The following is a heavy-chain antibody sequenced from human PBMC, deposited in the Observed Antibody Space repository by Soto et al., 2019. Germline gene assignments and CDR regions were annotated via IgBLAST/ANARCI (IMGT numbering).Heavy chain of an antibody. J-gene: IGHJ4*02. D-gene: IGHD3-22*01. Sequence: KPSETLSLTCRVSDGSMNSDSSYWGWIRQPPGTGLEWIGVINHSGSTYHNLSLKGRVTMSVDASRNQFSLKLTSMTAADTAVYYCARLGGYVSVGYYYLWDSWGQGTLVTVSS. V-gene: IGHV4-39*01. CDR2: INHSGST. CDR1: DGSMNSDSSY. CDR3: ARLGGYVSVGYYYLWDS.